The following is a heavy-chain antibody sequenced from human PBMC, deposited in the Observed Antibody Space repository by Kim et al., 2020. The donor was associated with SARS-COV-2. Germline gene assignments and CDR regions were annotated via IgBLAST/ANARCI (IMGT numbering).Heavy chain of an antibody. CDR3: AKEPYVSGSMRYFDY. Sequence: DSGNGRFTISRDNSKNTRYLQMNSLRAEDTAVYYCAKEPYVSGSMRYFDYWGQGTLVTVSS. D-gene: IGHD6-19*01. V-gene: IGHV3-23*01. J-gene: IGHJ4*02.